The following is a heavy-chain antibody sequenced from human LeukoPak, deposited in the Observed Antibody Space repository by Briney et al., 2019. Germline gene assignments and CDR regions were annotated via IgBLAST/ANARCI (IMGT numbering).Heavy chain of an antibody. D-gene: IGHD2-15*01. CDR3: ARIGSGGSCVDY. Sequence: PSETLSLTCAVYGGSFSGYYWSWIRQPPGKGLEWIGEINHSGSTNYNPSLKSRVTIPVDTSKNQFSLKLSSVTAADTAVYYCARIGSGGSCVDYWGQGTLVTVSS. CDR1: GGSFSGYY. CDR2: INHSGST. J-gene: IGHJ4*02. V-gene: IGHV4-34*01.